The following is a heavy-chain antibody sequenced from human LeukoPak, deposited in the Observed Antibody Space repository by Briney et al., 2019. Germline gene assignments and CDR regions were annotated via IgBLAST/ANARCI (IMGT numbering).Heavy chain of an antibody. D-gene: IGHD3-10*01. J-gene: IGHJ6*03. Sequence: GESLQISCKGSGYSFTSYWIGWVRQMPGKGLEWMGIIYPGDSDTRYSPSFQGQVTTSADKSISAAYLQWSSLKASDTAMYYCARGDIGFGELSDYYYYMDVWGKGTTVTVSS. CDR3: ARGDIGFGELSDYYYYMDV. CDR1: GYSFTSYW. V-gene: IGHV5-51*01. CDR2: IYPGDSDT.